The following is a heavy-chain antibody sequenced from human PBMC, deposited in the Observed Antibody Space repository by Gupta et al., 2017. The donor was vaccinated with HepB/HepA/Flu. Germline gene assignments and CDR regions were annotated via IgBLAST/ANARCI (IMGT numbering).Heavy chain of an antibody. CDR3: AKGRGVGGWYAQPFDY. D-gene: IGHD6-19*01. CDR2: ISGSGGST. Sequence: EVQLLESGGGLVQPGGSLRLSCAASGFTFSSYAMSWVRQAPGKGLEWVSAISGSGGSTYYADSVKGRFTISRDNSKNTLYLQMNSLRAEDTAVYYCAKGRGVGGWYAQPFDYWGQGTLVTVSS. V-gene: IGHV3-23*01. CDR1: GFTFSSYA. J-gene: IGHJ4*02.